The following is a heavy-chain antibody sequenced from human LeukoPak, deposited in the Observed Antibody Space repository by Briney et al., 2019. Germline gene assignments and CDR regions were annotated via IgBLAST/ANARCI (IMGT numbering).Heavy chain of an antibody. CDR2: ISSSGSTI. Sequence: PGGSLRLSCAASGFNFSDYYMSWIRQAPGKGLEWVSYISSSGSTIYYADSVKGRFTISRDNAKNSLYLQMNSLRAEDTAVYYCARDGYYSDSSGYYGVDYWGQGTLVTVSS. CDR1: GFNFSDYY. J-gene: IGHJ4*02. CDR3: ARDGYYSDSSGYYGVDY. V-gene: IGHV3-11*01. D-gene: IGHD3-22*01.